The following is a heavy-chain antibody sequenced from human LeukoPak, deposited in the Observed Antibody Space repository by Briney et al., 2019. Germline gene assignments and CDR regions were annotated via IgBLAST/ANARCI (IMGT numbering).Heavy chain of an antibody. CDR3: ARDPYSRGFAAFDV. Sequence: GGSLRLSCTASGFTFNTYWMTWVRQDPGKGLEGVANIKEDGSEKVYVDSLKGRFTISRDNAKNALFLQMNSLRVEDTAVYYCARDPYSRGFAAFDVWGQGTMVTVSS. CDR1: GFTFNTYW. CDR2: IKEDGSEK. V-gene: IGHV3-7*04. D-gene: IGHD6-19*01. J-gene: IGHJ3*01.